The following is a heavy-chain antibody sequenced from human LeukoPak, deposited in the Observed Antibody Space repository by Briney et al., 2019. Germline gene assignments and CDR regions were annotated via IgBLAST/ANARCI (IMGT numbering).Heavy chain of an antibody. V-gene: IGHV3-74*01. CDR2: INSDGSTT. J-gene: IGHJ4*02. Sequence: GGSLRLSCAASGFTFSSYWMHWVRQAPGKGLVWVSRINSDGSTTSYADSVKGRFTISRDNAKNTLCLQMNSLRAEDMAVYYCARNQGSDLDYWGQGTLVTVSS. D-gene: IGHD1-14*01. CDR3: ARNQGSDLDY. CDR1: GFTFSSYW.